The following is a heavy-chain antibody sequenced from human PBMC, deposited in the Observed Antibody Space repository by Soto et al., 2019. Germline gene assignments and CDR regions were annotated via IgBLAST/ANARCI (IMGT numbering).Heavy chain of an antibody. CDR3: ARSPPYYDFWSGKPTQDAFDI. D-gene: IGHD3-3*01. CDR2: INPNSGGT. CDR1: GYTFTGYY. Sequence: GASVKVSCKASGYTFTGYYMHWVRQAPGQGLEWMGWINPNSGGTNYAQKFQGWVTMTRDTSISTAYMELSRLRSDDTAVYYCARSPPYYDFWSGKPTQDAFDIWGQGTMVTVSS. V-gene: IGHV1-2*04. J-gene: IGHJ3*02.